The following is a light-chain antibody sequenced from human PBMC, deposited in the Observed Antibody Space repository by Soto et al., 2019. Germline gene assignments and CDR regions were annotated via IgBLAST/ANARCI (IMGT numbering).Light chain of an antibody. CDR1: SGGVGHYNY. V-gene: IGLV2-14*01. CDR3: TSYTTSRIWV. Sequence: QSALTQPASVSGSPGQSITISCTGSSGGVGHYNYVSWYQQHPGKAPKLMIYEVSNRPSGVSNRFSGSKSGNTASLIISGLQAEDEADYYCTSYTTSRIWVFGGGTQLTVL. J-gene: IGLJ3*02. CDR2: EVS.